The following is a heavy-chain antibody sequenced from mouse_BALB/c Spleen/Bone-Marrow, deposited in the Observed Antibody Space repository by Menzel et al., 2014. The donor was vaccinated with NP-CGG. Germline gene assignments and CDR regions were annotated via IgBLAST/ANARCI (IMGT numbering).Heavy chain of an antibody. CDR2: ISCYNGAT. V-gene: IGHV1S34*01. J-gene: IGHJ2*01. D-gene: IGHD2-3*01. CDR3: ARGDGYYVDFDY. CDR1: GYSFTGYY. Sequence: LVKTGASVKISCKASGYSFTGYYMHWVKQSHGKSLEWIGYISCYNGATSYNQKFKGKATFTVDTSSSTAYMQFISRTSEDSAVYYCARGDGYYVDFDYWGQGTTLTVSS.